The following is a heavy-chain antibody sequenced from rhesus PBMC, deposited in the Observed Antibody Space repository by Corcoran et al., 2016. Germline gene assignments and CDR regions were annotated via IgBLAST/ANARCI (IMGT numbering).Heavy chain of an antibody. J-gene: IGHJ6*01. CDR2: IEPEDGEV. CDR3: ATAKGQYYGLNS. Sequence: EVQLVQSWAEVKKPGASVKISCKSSGYTFSDYYLHWARQGPGKGLEWMGRIEPEDGEVKYAQRFEDRVTVTATASTDTAYVGLSSLRSEDTAMYYCATAKGQYYGLNSWGQGVDVTVSS. V-gene: IGHV1-111*02. CDR1: GYTFSDYY.